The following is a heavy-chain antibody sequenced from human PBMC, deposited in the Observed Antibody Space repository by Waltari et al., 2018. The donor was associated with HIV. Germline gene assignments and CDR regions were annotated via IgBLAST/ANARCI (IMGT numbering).Heavy chain of an antibody. Sequence: EVQLVESGGGLIQPGGFLRLSCDASVFTARGNSMSWVRQAPGKGLEWVSVIYSGGSTYYADSVKGRFTISRDNSKNTLYLQMNSLRAEDTAVYYCARDKGSGYSYGFDYWGQGTLVTVSS. CDR2: IYSGGST. CDR3: ARDKGSGYSYGFDY. CDR1: VFTARGNS. J-gene: IGHJ4*02. V-gene: IGHV3-53*01. D-gene: IGHD5-18*01.